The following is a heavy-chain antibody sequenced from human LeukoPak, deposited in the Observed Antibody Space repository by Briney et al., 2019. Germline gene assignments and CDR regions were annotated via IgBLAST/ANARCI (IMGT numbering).Heavy chain of an antibody. J-gene: IGHJ3*02. CDR3: AGVPAAIKASDDAFDI. Sequence: SQTLSLTCTVSGGSISSGGYYWSWIRQHPGKGLEWIGYIYYSGSTYYNPSLKSRVTISVDTSKNQFSLKLSSVTAADTAVYHCAGVPAAIKASDDAFDIWGQGTMVTVSS. D-gene: IGHD2-2*01. V-gene: IGHV4-31*03. CDR2: IYYSGST. CDR1: GGSISSGGYY.